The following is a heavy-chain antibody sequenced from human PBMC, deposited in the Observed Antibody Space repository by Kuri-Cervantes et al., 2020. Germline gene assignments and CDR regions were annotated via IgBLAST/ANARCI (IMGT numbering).Heavy chain of an antibody. CDR3: ARVGSSSYRWDYYYYYYMDV. V-gene: IGHV3-33*01. Sequence: LSLTCAASGFTFSSYGMHWVRQAPGKGLEWVAVIWYDGSNKYYADSVKGRFIISRDNSKNTLYRQMNSLRAEDTAVYYCARVGSSSYRWDYYYYYYMDVWGKGTTVTVSS. CDR1: GFTFSSYG. CDR2: IWYDGSNK. D-gene: IGHD6-6*01. J-gene: IGHJ6*03.